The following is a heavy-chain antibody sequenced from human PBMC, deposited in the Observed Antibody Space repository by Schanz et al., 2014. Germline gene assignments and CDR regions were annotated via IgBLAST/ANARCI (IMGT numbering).Heavy chain of an antibody. CDR2: ISGTTTYT. Sequence: VQLVESGGGVVQPGRSLRLSCAAYGFTLSSYAMHWVRQAPGKGLEWVSYISGTTTYTNYADSVKGRFTISRDNAKNSLYLQMNSLRTEDTAVYYCASPSGYSDYGTYFDFWGQGTLVTVSS. CDR3: ASPSGYSDYGTYFDF. CDR1: GFTLSSYA. V-gene: IGHV3-21*05. J-gene: IGHJ4*02. D-gene: IGHD5-12*01.